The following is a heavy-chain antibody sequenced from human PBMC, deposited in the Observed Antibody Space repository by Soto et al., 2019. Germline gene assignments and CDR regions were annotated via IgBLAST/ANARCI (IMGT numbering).Heavy chain of an antibody. J-gene: IGHJ4*02. V-gene: IGHV4-39*01. CDR2: IYYSGST. Sequence: SLVTLSPTCSVFGGYISGSGDYRVWIRQPPGKGLEWIGSIYYSGSTYYNPSLKSRVTISVDTSKNQFSLKLSSVTAADTAVYYCARLSLPRSYDFWSGYSPIFDYWGQGTLVPVSS. CDR1: GGYISGSGDY. D-gene: IGHD3-3*01. CDR3: ARLSLPRSYDFWSGYSPIFDY.